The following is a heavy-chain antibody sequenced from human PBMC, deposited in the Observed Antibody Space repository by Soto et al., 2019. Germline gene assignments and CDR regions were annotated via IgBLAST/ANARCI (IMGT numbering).Heavy chain of an antibody. V-gene: IGHV1-46*01. D-gene: IGHD3-22*01. Sequence: ASVKVSCKASGYTFTSYYMHWVRQAPGQGLEWMGIINPSGGSTSYAQKFQGRVTISRDNAKNSLYLQMNSLRAEDTAVYYCARDLGYYESDGYFDYWGQGALVTVSS. CDR1: GYTFTSYY. CDR2: INPSGGST. J-gene: IGHJ4*02. CDR3: ARDLGYYESDGYFDY.